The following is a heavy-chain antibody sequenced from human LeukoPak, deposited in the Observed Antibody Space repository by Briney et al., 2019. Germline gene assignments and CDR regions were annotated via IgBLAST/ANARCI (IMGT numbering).Heavy chain of an antibody. CDR3: ARETLGYCSSTSCPPSRAFDY. J-gene: IGHJ4*02. V-gene: IGHV4-4*07. CDR1: GGSISIYY. CDR2: IYTSGST. Sequence: PSETLSLTCTVSGGSISIYYWSWIRQPAGKGVEWIGRIYTSGSTNYNPSLKSRVTMSVDTSKNQFSLKLSSVTAADTAVYYCARETLGYCSSTSCPPSRAFDYWGQGTLVTVSS. D-gene: IGHD2-2*01.